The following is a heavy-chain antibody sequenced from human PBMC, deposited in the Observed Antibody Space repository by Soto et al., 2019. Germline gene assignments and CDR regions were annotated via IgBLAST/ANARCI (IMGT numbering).Heavy chain of an antibody. CDR1: GFTFSSYA. CDR3: AKDRGWLAERYYYGMDV. D-gene: IGHD6-19*01. V-gene: IGHV3-30*18. J-gene: IGHJ6*02. CDR2: LSYDGSNK. Sequence: GGSLRLSCAASGFTFSSYAMHWVRQAPGKGLEWVAVLSYDGSNKYYADSVKGRFTISRDNSKNTQYLQMNSLRAEDTAVYFCAKDRGWLAERYYYGMDVWGQGTTVTVSS.